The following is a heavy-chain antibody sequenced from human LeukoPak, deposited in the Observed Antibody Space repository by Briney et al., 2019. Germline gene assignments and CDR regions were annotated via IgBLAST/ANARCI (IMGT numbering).Heavy chain of an antibody. CDR1: GSSISRGYY. CDR3: ARHSTQQWPAGGRYYYYYGMDV. D-gene: IGHD6-19*01. V-gene: IGHV4-38-2*02. Sequence: KPSETLSLTCTVSGSSISRGYYWGWIRQPPGKGLECIASIYHSGSTYYNPSLKSRVTISVDTSKNQFSLKLSSVTAADTAVYYCARHSTQQWPAGGRYYYYYGMDVWGQGTTVTVSS. CDR2: IYHSGST. J-gene: IGHJ6*02.